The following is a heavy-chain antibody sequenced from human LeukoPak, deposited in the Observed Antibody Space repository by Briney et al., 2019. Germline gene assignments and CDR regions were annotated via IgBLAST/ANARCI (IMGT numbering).Heavy chain of an antibody. V-gene: IGHV3-23*01. CDR2: ISGSGGST. CDR1: GFTFSSYA. Sequence: GGSLRLSCAASGFTFSSYAMSWLRQAPGKGLECVSAISGSGGSTYYADSVKGRFTISRDNSKNTLYLQMNSLRGEETAVYYCAKALRYSGYDWDYWGQGTLVTVSS. D-gene: IGHD5-12*01. CDR3: AKALRYSGYDWDY. J-gene: IGHJ4*02.